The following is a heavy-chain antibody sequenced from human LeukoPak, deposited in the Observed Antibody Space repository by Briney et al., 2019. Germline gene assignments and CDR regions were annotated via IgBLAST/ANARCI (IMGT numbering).Heavy chain of an antibody. CDR1: GVTFSSYG. CDR3: ARQTVTLDY. Sequence: GRSLRLSCAASGVTFSSYGMHWVRQAPGKGLEWVAVIWYDGSNKYYADSVKGRFTISRDNSKNTLYLQMNSLRAEDTAVYYCARQTVTLDYWGQGTLVTVSS. J-gene: IGHJ4*02. CDR2: IWYDGSNK. V-gene: IGHV3-33*01. D-gene: IGHD2-21*02.